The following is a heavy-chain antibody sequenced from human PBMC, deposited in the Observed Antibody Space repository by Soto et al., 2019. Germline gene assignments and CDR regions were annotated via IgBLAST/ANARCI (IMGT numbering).Heavy chain of an antibody. D-gene: IGHD5-12*01. CDR1: GYPFTTYY. CDR3: SRSPLLGWLRSWHFDY. Sequence: QVQLVQSGAEVKKPGASVKVSCKAPGYPFTTYYIHWVRQAPGQGLEWIGVIKPSGGSATYTQNFQDRVTMTRDTSTSTVTMELGSLTTDDTALYYCSRSPLLGWLRSWHFDYWGQGAMVIVSS. J-gene: IGHJ4*02. V-gene: IGHV1-46*01. CDR2: IKPSGGSA.